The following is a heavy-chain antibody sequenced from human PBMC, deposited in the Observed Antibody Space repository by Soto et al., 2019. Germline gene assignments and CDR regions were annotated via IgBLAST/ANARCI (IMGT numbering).Heavy chain of an antibody. Sequence: SCAASGFTFSSYSMNWVRQAPGKGLEWVSYISSSSSTIYYADSVKGRFTISRDNAKNSLYLQMNSLRSEDTAVYYCARDVAALDYWGQGTQVTVPQ. J-gene: IGHJ4*02. D-gene: IGHD6-13*01. CDR1: GFTFSSYS. CDR2: ISSSSSTI. CDR3: ARDVAALDY. V-gene: IGHV3-48*01.